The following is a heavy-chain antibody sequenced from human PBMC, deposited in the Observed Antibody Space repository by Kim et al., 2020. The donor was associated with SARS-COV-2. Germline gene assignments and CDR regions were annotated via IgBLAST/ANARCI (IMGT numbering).Heavy chain of an antibody. CDR3: ARDLVIVFSQLWQYGMDV. D-gene: IGHD5-18*01. Sequence: GGSLRLSCAASGFTFSSYAMSWVRQAPGKGLEWVSAISGSGGSTYYADSVKGRFTISRDNSKNTLYLQMNSLRAEDTAVYYCARDLVIVFSQLWQYGMDVWGQGTTVTVSS. CDR1: GFTFSSYA. V-gene: IGHV3-23*01. CDR2: ISGSGGST. J-gene: IGHJ6*02.